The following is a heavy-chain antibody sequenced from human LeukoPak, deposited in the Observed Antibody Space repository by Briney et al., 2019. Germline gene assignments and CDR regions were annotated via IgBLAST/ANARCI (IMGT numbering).Heavy chain of an antibody. CDR3: AREGRGSTQGH. CDR1: GGSIISYY. J-gene: IGHJ4*02. Sequence: SETLSLTCTVSGGSIISYYWTWIRQPAGKGLEWIGRISSSGSTDYNPSLKSRVTMAVDRSKNQFSLKLSAVTAADTAVYYCAREGRGSTQGHWGQGTLVTVSS. V-gene: IGHV4-4*07. CDR2: ISSSGST. D-gene: IGHD1-26*01.